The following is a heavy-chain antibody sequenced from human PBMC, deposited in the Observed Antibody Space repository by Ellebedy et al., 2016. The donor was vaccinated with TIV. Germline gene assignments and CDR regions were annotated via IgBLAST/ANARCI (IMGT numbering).Heavy chain of an antibody. D-gene: IGHD1-26*01. CDR1: GFTLSTYG. J-gene: IGHJ6*02. Sequence: GESLKISCAASGFTLSTYGPPWVRQAPGKGPEWVAFISDDGTKTYYADSVKGRFTISRDISKNTFYLQMNSLRADDTAVYFCAEEGGPSRGASGMDVWGQGTTVSVSS. CDR2: ISDDGTKT. CDR3: AEEGGPSRGASGMDV. V-gene: IGHV3-30*18.